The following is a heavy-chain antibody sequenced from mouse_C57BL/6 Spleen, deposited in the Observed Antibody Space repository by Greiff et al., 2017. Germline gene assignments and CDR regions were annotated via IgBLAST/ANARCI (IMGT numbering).Heavy chain of an antibody. V-gene: IGHV1-4*01. CDR1: GYTFTSYT. Sequence: VQLQQSGAELARPGASVKMSCKASGYTFTSYTMHWVKQRPGQGLEWIGYINPSSGYTKYNQKFKDKATLTADKSSSTAYMQLSSLTSEDSAVYYCAREGDYSNPWFAYWGQGTLVTVSA. J-gene: IGHJ3*01. D-gene: IGHD2-5*01. CDR3: AREGDYSNPWFAY. CDR2: INPSSGYT.